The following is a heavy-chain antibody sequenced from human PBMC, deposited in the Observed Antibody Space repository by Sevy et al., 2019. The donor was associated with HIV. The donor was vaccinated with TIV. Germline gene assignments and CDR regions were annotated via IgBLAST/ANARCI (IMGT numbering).Heavy chain of an antibody. CDR1: GFTFSIYS. V-gene: IGHV3-48*01. J-gene: IGHJ6*02. D-gene: IGHD4-17*01. Sequence: GGSLRLSCAASGFTFSIYSMNWVRQAPGRGLEWVSYIGSSGHSIYYVDSVKGRFTISRDNAKNSLFLQMNSLRAEDTAVYYCARDLIDYDRHFYSYGVDVWGQGTTVTVSS. CDR2: IGSSGHSI. CDR3: ARDLIDYDRHFYSYGVDV.